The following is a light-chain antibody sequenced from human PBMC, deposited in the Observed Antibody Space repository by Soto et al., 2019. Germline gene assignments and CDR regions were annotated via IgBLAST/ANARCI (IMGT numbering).Light chain of an antibody. V-gene: IGKV3-15*01. CDR1: QRLSST. J-gene: IGKJ4*02. Sequence: EIVMTQSPATLSVSPGEQATLSCRASQRLSSTLAWYQQKPGQVPRLLIFGASTRATGIPARFSGSGSGTEFTLTISSLQSEDFAVYYCQQYKNWPPRTFGGGTKVEIK. CDR3: QQYKNWPPRT. CDR2: GAS.